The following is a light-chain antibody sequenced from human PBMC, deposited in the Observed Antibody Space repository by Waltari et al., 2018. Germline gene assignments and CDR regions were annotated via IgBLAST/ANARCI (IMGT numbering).Light chain of an antibody. CDR3: CSYAGSYPHWV. CDR1: SSDVGGYNY. J-gene: IGLJ3*02. Sequence: QSALTQPRSVSGSPGQSVTISCTGTSSDVGGYNYVSWYQQYPGKAPKLLIYDVTRLPSGVPGRVSGSKSGQTASLTISGLQAEDEADYYCCSYAGSYPHWVFGGGTKLTVL. CDR2: DVT. V-gene: IGLV2-11*01.